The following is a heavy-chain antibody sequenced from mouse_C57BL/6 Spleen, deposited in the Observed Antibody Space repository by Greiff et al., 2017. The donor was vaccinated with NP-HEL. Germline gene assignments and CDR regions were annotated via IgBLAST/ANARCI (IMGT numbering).Heavy chain of an antibody. CDR1: GYTFTSYW. CDR3: AITPQRPYDGYPHYYAMDY. Sequence: QVQLQQPGAELVRPGSSVKLSCKASGYTFTSYWMHWVKQRPIQGLEWIGNIDPSDSETHYNQKFKDKATLTVDKSSSTAYMQLSSLTSEDSAVYYCAITPQRPYDGYPHYYAMDYWGQGTSVTVSS. J-gene: IGHJ4*01. D-gene: IGHD2-3*01. V-gene: IGHV1-52*01. CDR2: IDPSDSET.